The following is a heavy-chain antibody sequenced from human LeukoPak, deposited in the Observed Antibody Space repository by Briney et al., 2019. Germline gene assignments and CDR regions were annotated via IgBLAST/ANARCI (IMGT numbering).Heavy chain of an antibody. CDR2: IKQDGSET. Sequence: GGSLRLSCAASGFTFISYWMSWVRQAPGKGLEWVANIKQDGSETYYVDSVKGRFTISRDNAKNSLYLQMNSLRAEDTAVYYCARDNYQLPYYYYYYMDVWGKGTTVTVSS. D-gene: IGHD2-2*01. V-gene: IGHV3-7*01. CDR1: GFTFISYW. CDR3: ARDNYQLPYYYYYYMDV. J-gene: IGHJ6*03.